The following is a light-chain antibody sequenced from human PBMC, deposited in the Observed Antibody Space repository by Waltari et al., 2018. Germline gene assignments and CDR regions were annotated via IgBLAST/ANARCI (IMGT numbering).Light chain of an antibody. CDR2: DVS. Sequence: QSALTQPASVSGSPGQSIIISCTGISSDIVGYVYVSWYQQHPGKAPKVIMFDVSNRPSGVSNRFSGSKSGNTASLTISGLQAEDEADYYCSSYTTGVIFGGGTRLTVL. CDR3: SSYTTGVI. V-gene: IGLV2-14*03. J-gene: IGLJ2*01. CDR1: SSDIVGYVY.